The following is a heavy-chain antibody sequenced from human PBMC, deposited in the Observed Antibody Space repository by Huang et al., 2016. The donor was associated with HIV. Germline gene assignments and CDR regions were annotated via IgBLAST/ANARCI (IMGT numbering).Heavy chain of an antibody. CDR2: ISNDGSSQ. D-gene: IGHD1-20*01. V-gene: IGHV3-30-3*01. CDR3: ARGVTGTTFYYYNMDV. J-gene: IGHJ6*04. CDR1: GFTFDNFA. Sequence: AASGFTFDNFAMHWVRQAPSKGLEWMAVISNDGSSQYYPDSVKGRFTISRDNSKNTLHLQMNSLRTEDTAVYYCARGVTGTTFYYYNMDVWGKGTTVIVSS.